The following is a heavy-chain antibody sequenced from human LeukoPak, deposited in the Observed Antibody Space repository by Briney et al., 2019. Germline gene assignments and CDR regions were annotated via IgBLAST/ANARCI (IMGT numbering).Heavy chain of an antibody. CDR2: IYTSGST. D-gene: IGHD3-22*01. CDR1: GGSISSYY. V-gene: IGHV4-4*07. J-gene: IGHJ6*03. CDR3: ARGRNFGDSSGYYYYYYMDV. Sequence: SETLSLTCTVSGGSISSYYWSWIRQPAGKGLEWIGRIYTSGSTNYNPSLKSRVTMSVDTSKNQFSLKLSSVTAAGTAVYYCARGRNFGDSSGYYYYYYMDVWGKGTTVTISS.